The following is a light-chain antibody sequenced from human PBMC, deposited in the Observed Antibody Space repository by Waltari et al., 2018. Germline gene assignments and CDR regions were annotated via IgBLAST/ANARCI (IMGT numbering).Light chain of an antibody. V-gene: IGKV1-33*01. CDR2: DAS. J-gene: IGKJ3*01. CDR3: QQYDDLPHT. Sequence: DIQMTQSPASLSASLGARVTITCQASQDIRYYLNWYQQKAGKAPRLLIYDASYLEIGVPSRFSGSASGTEFNLTISSLQPEDLATYYCQQYDDLPHTFGPGTRVDFK. CDR1: QDIRYY.